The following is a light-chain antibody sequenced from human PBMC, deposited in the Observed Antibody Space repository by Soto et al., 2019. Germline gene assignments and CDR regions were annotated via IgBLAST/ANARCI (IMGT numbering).Light chain of an antibody. CDR2: DVN. CDR1: SSDVGAYNY. V-gene: IGLV2-14*01. CDR3: SSYTTSSSXV. Sequence: QSALTQPASVSGSPGQSIAISCSGTSSDVGAYNYVSWYQQHSGKAPKLMIYDVNYRPSGISDRFSASKSGNTATLTISRLQAQYEADYYCSSYTTSSSXVXGSGTRSPA. J-gene: IGLJ1*01.